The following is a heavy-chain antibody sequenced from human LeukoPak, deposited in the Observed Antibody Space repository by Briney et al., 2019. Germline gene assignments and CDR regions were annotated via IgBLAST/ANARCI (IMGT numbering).Heavy chain of an antibody. CDR2: ISSTSTT. D-gene: IGHD3-10*01. Sequence: GGSLRLSCAASGFTFSSYWMHWVRQAPGKGLVWVSHISSTSTTYYADSVKGRFTTSRDNAKNLLYLQMNSLRDEDTAVYYCAAAGDYWGQGTLVTVSS. CDR1: GFTFSSYW. CDR3: AAAGDY. J-gene: IGHJ4*02. V-gene: IGHV3-48*02.